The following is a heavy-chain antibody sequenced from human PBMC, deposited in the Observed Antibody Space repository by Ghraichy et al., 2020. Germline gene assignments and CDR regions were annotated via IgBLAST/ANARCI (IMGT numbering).Heavy chain of an antibody. CDR2: ISGSGGST. CDR3: AKEDRGSYGWADY. V-gene: IGHV3-23*01. CDR1: GFTFSSYA. D-gene: IGHD1-26*01. J-gene: IGHJ4*02. Sequence: GESLNISCAASGFTFSSYAMSWVRQAPGKGLEWVSAISGSGGSTYYADSVKGRFTISRDNSKNTLYLQMNSLRAEDTAVYYCAKEDRGSYGWADYWGQGTLVTVSS.